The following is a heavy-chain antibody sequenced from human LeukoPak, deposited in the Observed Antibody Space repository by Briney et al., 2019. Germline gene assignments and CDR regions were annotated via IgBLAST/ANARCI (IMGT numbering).Heavy chain of an antibody. J-gene: IGHJ4*02. Sequence: GGSLRLSCAASGFTFSSYEMNWVRQAPGKGLEWVSYISSSGSTIYYADSVKGRFTISRDNAKNSLCLQMNSLRAEDTAVYYCASPRGLWPLGYWGQGTLVTVSS. CDR3: ASPRGLWPLGY. CDR2: ISSSGSTI. V-gene: IGHV3-48*03. CDR1: GFTFSSYE. D-gene: IGHD5-18*01.